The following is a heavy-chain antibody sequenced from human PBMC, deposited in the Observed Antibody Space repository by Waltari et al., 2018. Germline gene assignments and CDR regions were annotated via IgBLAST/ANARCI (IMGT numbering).Heavy chain of an antibody. D-gene: IGHD1-1*01. CDR1: GFNFTLYG. V-gene: IGHV3-30*02. CDR2: ISYDGSNE. J-gene: IGHJ4*02. CDR3: VKGNEIDY. Sequence: QVHLVEPGGGVVQPGGSLRLSCAAPGFNFTLYGMHWVRQAPGKGLEWVSFISYDGSNENYADSVKGRFTMSRDNSKKMLYVQMNNLRAEDSAVYYCVKGNEIDYWGQGTLVTVSS.